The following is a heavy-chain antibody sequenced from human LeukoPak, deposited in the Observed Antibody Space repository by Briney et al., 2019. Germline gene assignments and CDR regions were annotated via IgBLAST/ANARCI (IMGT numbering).Heavy chain of an antibody. CDR3: ARDGDYYGSGNFDY. D-gene: IGHD3-10*01. J-gene: IGHJ4*02. Sequence: QKVQGRVTMTTDTSTGTAYMDLRSLRSDDTAVYYCARDGDYYGSGNFDYWGQGTLVTVSS. V-gene: IGHV1-18*01.